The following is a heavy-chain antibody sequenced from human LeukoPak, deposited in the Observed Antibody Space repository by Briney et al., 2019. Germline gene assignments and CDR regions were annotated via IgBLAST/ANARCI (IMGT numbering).Heavy chain of an antibody. CDR2: IYTGGNT. V-gene: IGHV3-53*01. CDR3: ARGDDSGYYDYLDY. D-gene: IGHD3-22*01. J-gene: IGHJ4*02. CDR1: GFTVDSNY. Sequence: GGSLRLSRAASGFTVDSNYLSWVRQAPGKGLEWVSTIYTGGNTYYAASVKGRFTISRDFSKNTVFLHMNSLRAEDTAMYYCARGDDSGYYDYLDYWGQGALVTVSS.